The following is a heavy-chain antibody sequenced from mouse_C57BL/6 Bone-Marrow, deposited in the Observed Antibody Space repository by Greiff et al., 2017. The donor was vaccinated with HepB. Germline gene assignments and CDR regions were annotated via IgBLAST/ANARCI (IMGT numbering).Heavy chain of an antibody. CDR1: GFTFSDYY. Sequence: GMLVESEGGLVQPGSSMKLSCTASGFTFSDYYMAWVRQVPEKGLEWVANINYDGSSTYYLDSLKSRFIISRDNAKNILYLQMSSLKSEDTATYYCAREGDYYYAMDYWGQGTSVTVSS. D-gene: IGHD3-3*01. V-gene: IGHV5-16*01. CDR2: INYDGSST. CDR3: AREGDYYYAMDY. J-gene: IGHJ4*01.